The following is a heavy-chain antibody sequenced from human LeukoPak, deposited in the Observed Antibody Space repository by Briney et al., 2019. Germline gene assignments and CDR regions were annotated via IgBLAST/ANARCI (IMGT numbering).Heavy chain of an antibody. J-gene: IGHJ4*02. D-gene: IGHD1-1*01. CDR3: ARDRGNWNDVSLT. CDR1: GFTYSSYS. V-gene: IGHV3-48*04. CDR2: ISSSSSTI. Sequence: PGGSLRLSCAASGFTYSSYSMNWVRQAPGKGLEWVSYISSSSSTIYYADSVKGRFTISRDNAKNSLYLQMNSLRAEDTAAYYCARDRGNWNDVSLTWGQGTLVTVSS.